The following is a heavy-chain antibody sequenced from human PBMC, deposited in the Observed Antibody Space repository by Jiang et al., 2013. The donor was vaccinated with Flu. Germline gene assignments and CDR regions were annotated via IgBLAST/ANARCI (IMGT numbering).Heavy chain of an antibody. CDR2: IIPILGIA. Sequence: SGAEVKKPGSSVKVSCKASGGTFSSYAISWVRQAPGQGLEWMGRIIPILGIANYAQKFQGRVTITADKSTSTAYMELSSLRSEDTAVYYCARDYGVGATQDDAFDIWGQGTMVTVSS. D-gene: IGHD1-26*01. CDR3: ARDYGVGATQDDAFDI. CDR1: GGTFSSYA. V-gene: IGHV1-69*04. J-gene: IGHJ3*02.